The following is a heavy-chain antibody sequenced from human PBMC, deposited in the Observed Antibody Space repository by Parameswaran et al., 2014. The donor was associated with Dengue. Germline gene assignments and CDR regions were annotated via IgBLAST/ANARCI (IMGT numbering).Heavy chain of an antibody. J-gene: IGHJ6*02. V-gene: IGHV3-11*05. CDR2: ISSSSSYT. CDR3: ARGALLLLWFGGGVPYGMDV. Sequence: VRQAPGKGLGWVSYISSSSSYTNYADSVKGRFTISRDNAKNSLYLQMNSLRAEDTAVYYCARGALLLLWFGGGVPYGMDVWGQGTTVTVSS. D-gene: IGHD3-10*01.